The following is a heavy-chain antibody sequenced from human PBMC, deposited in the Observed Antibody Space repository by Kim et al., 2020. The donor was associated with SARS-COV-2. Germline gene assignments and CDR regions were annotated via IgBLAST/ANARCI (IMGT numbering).Heavy chain of an antibody. J-gene: IGHJ6*02. D-gene: IGHD2-21*02. CDR3: ARDVVTYNYYYGMDV. CDR2: IYYSGST. V-gene: IGHV4-59*01. CDR1: GGSISSYY. Sequence: SETLSLTCTVSGGSISSYYWSWIRQPPGKGLEWIGYIYYSGSTNYNPSLKSRVTISVDTSKNQFSLKLSSVTAADTAVYYCARDVVTYNYYYGMDVWGQGTKVTV.